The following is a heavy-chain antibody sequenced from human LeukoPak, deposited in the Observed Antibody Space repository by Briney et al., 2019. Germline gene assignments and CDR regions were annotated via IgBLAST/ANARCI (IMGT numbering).Heavy chain of an antibody. CDR3: ARPNYYGSGIGGDAFDI. J-gene: IGHJ3*02. CDR2: ISSSGSTI. CDR1: GFTFSSYE. V-gene: IGHV3-48*03. D-gene: IGHD3-10*01. Sequence: GGSLRLSCAASGFTFSSYEMNWVRQAPGKGLEWVSYISSSGSTIYYADSVKGRFTTSRDNAKNSLYLQMNSLRAEDTAVYYCARPNYYGSGIGGDAFDIWGQGTMVTVSS.